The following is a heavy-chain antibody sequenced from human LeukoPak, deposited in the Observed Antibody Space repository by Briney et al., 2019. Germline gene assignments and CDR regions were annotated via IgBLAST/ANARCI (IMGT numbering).Heavy chain of an antibody. J-gene: IGHJ4*02. D-gene: IGHD3-22*01. Sequence: GGSLRLSCAASGFTFSRYGMHWVRQAPGKGLEWVTAISYDGSNKYYADSVKGRFTISRDNSKNTLYLQMNRLRAEDTAVYYCAKLAYYDSSGYPWNWGQGTLVTVSS. CDR3: AKLAYYDSSGYPWN. CDR1: GFTFSRYG. V-gene: IGHV3-30*18. CDR2: ISYDGSNK.